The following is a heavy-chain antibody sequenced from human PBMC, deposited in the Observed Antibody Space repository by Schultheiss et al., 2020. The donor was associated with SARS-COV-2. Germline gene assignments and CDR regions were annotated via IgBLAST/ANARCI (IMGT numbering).Heavy chain of an antibody. CDR2: INHSGST. CDR3: ARGQVLLWFGELLPTDY. D-gene: IGHD3-10*01. CDR1: GGSVSSGSYY. V-gene: IGHV4-61*01. Sequence: SETLSLTCTVSGGSVSSGSYYWSWIRQPPGKGLEWIGEINHSGSTNYNPSLKSRVTISVDTSKNQFSLKLSSVTAEDTAVYYCARGQVLLWFGELLPTDYWGQGTLVTVSS. J-gene: IGHJ4*02.